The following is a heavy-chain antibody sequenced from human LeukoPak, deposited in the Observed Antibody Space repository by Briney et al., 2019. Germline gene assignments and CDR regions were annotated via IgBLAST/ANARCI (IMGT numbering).Heavy chain of an antibody. J-gene: IGHJ5*02. Sequence: ASVKVSCKASGYTFTDYYMHWVRQAPGQGLEWMGWINPDSGGTNYAQKFQGRVTMTRDRAISTAYMELSRLTSDDTAIYYCARGSFWESPVNWFAPWGQGTLVTVSS. V-gene: IGHV1-2*02. CDR1: GYTFTDYY. CDR2: INPDSGGT. CDR3: ARGSFWESPVNWFAP. D-gene: IGHD1-26*01.